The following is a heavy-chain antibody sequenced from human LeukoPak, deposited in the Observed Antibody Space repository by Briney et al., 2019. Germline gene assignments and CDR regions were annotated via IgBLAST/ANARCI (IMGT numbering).Heavy chain of an antibody. V-gene: IGHV4-61*02. D-gene: IGHD3-3*02. J-gene: IGHJ6*04. CDR2: IYTSGST. CDR3: ARESQAGIFGVKMDV. CDR1: GGSISSGSYY. Sequence: SETLSLTCTVSGGSISSGSYYWSWIRQPAGKGLEWIGRIYTSGSTNYNPSLKSRVTISVDTSKNQFSLKLSSVTAADTAVYYCARESQAGIFGVKMDVWGKGTTVTVSS.